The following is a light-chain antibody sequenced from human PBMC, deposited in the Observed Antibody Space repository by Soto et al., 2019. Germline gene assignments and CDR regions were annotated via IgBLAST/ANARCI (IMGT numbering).Light chain of an antibody. J-gene: IGLJ3*02. CDR1: TSNIGTNT. V-gene: IGLV1-44*01. CDR2: SNN. Sequence: QSVLTQAPSASGTPGQRVTISCSGSTSNIGTNTVNWYQQFPGTAPKLLIYSNNQRPSGIPDRFSGSKSGTSASLDISGLQSEDEADYYWTAWDGSQNVRVFGGGTKLTVL. CDR3: TAWDGSQNVRV.